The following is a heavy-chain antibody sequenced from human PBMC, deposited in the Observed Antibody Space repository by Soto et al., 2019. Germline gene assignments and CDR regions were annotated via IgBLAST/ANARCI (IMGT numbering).Heavy chain of an antibody. CDR1: GYTFTSYA. CDR3: ARGPGYSYGNT. D-gene: IGHD5-18*01. V-gene: IGHV1-3*01. J-gene: IGHJ4*02. Sequence: ASVKVSCKASGYTFTSYALNWVRQAPGQRLEWMGWINAGNGNTKYSQKFQGRVTITRDTSASTAYMELSSLRSEDTAVYYCARGPGYSYGNTRGQGTMVTVSS. CDR2: INAGNGNT.